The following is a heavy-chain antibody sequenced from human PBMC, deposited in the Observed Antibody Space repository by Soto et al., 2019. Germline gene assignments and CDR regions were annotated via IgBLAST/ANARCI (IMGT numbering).Heavy chain of an antibody. CDR1: GYTFTSYG. CDR2: ISAYNGNT. V-gene: IGHV1-18*01. Sequence: QVQLVQSGAEVKKPGASVKVSCKASGYTFTSYGISWVRQAPGQGLEWMGWISAYNGNTNYAQKLQGRVTMTTDTSTSTAYMELRSLRSDDTAVYYCARDHRHDDFWSGYYPFDYWGQGTLVTVSS. J-gene: IGHJ4*02. CDR3: ARDHRHDDFWSGYYPFDY. D-gene: IGHD3-3*01.